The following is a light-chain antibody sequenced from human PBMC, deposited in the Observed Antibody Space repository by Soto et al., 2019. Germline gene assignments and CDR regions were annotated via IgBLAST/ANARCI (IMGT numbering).Light chain of an antibody. J-gene: IGLJ2*01. CDR2: DVT. CDR3: SSYATSRDVV. V-gene: IGLV2-14*03. CDR1: SSDIGGYDY. Sequence: QSVLTQPASVSGSPRQSITISCSGTSSDIGGYDYVSWYQQYPGKAPKLIIFDVTSRPSGVSPRFSGSKSGTTASLTISDLQPGDEADYYCSSYATSRDVVFGGGTK.